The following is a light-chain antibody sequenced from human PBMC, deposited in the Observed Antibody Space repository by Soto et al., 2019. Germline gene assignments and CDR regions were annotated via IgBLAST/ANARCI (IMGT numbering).Light chain of an antibody. CDR1: QGISTY. Sequence: DIQLTQSPSFLSASVGDRVTITCRASQGISTYLAWYQQKPGKAPNLLIYAASTLQSGVPSRFSGSGSGTEFTLTISSLQPEDFATYYCQQLNSYRSITFGQGTRLEIK. CDR3: QQLNSYRSIT. V-gene: IGKV1-9*01. CDR2: AAS. J-gene: IGKJ5*01.